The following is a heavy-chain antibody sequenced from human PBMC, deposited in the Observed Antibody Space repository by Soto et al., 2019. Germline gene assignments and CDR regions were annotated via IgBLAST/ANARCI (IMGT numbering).Heavy chain of an antibody. CDR1: GFSLSTSGVG. J-gene: IGHJ6*02. V-gene: IGHV2-5*01. CDR3: AHRLGGMDV. Sequence: SGPTQVNPTQTLTLTCTFSGFSLSTSGVGVGWIRQPPGKALEWLALIYWNDDKRYRPSLKSRLTITKDTSKNKVFLTMTNMDPVDTATYYCAHRLGGMDVWGQGTTVTVS. CDR2: IYWNDDK.